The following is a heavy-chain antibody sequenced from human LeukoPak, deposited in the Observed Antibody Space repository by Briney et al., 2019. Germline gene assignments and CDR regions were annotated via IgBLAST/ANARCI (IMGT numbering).Heavy chain of an antibody. D-gene: IGHD3-10*01. V-gene: IGHV4-59*12. CDR2: IYYSGST. CDR3: ARGFTMVRGVYTRALSHFDY. Sequence: SGTLSLTCTVSGGSIGSYYWSWIRQPPGKGLEWIGYIYYSGSTNYNPSLKSRVTMPVDTSKNQFSLKLSSVTAADTAVYYCARGFTMVRGVYTRALSHFDYWGQGTLVTVSS. J-gene: IGHJ4*02. CDR1: GGSIGSYY.